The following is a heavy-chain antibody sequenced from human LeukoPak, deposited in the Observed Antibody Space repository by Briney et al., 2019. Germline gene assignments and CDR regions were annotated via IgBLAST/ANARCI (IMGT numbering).Heavy chain of an antibody. CDR2: ISGSGTTI. V-gene: IGHV3-48*01. CDR3: ARDESGYRRYAYFDY. J-gene: IGHJ4*02. Sequence: PGGSLRLSCAASGFTFSSYSMNWVRQAPGKGLEWLSYISGSGTTIYYADSVKGRFTISRDNAKKSLYLQMNSLRAEDTALYYCARDESGYRRYAYFDYWGQGTLVTVSS. CDR1: GFTFSSYS. D-gene: IGHD5-18*01.